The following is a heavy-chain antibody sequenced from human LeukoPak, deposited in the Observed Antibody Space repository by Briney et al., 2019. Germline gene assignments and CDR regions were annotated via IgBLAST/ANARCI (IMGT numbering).Heavy chain of an antibody. D-gene: IGHD5-18*01. CDR1: GFTFSSFG. Sequence: GGSLRLSCAASGFTFSSFGMHWVRQAPGKGLEWVAFIRYEGSNKYYADSVKGRFTISRDNSKNTLYLLMNSLRADDTAVYYCAKEGTAMGVDYWGQGTLVTVAS. CDR3: AKEGTAMGVDY. J-gene: IGHJ4*02. V-gene: IGHV3-30*02. CDR2: IRYEGSNK.